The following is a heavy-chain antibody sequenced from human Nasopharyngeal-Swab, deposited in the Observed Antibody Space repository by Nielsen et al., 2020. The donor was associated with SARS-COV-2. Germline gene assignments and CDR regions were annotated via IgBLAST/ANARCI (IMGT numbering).Heavy chain of an antibody. Sequence: ASVKVSCKASGYTFTSYGISWVRQAPGQGLDWMGWIRAYNGNTNYAQKFRGRVTISADRSTTTSYLELSSLRSEDTAIYYCAREGEYGAYDAPDYWGQGTLVTVSS. CDR1: GYTFTSYG. D-gene: IGHD5-12*01. J-gene: IGHJ4*02. V-gene: IGHV1-18*01. CDR2: IRAYNGNT. CDR3: AREGEYGAYDAPDY.